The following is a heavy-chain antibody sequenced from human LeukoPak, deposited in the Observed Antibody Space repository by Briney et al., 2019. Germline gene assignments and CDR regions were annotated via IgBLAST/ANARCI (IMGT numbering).Heavy chain of an antibody. CDR2: INPNSGGT. V-gene: IGHV1-2*02. CDR3: AIQGTYYYDSSGYSAPFDY. J-gene: IGHJ4*02. D-gene: IGHD3-22*01. CDR1: GYTFTGYY. Sequence: ASVKVSCTASGYTFTGYYMHWVRQAPGQGLEWMGWINPNSGGTNYAQKFQGRVTMTRDTSISTAYMELSRLRSDDTAVYYCAIQGTYYYDSSGYSAPFDYWGQGTLVTVSS.